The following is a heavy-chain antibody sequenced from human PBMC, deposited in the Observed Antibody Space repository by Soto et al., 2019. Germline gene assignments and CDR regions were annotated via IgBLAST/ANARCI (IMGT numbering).Heavy chain of an antibody. CDR3: AREPPRGITVAASRASGFDY. CDR2: ISAYNGNT. Sequence: QVQLVQSGAEVKKPGASVKVSCQASGYTFTRYGFSWVRQAPGQRLEWLGWISAYNGNTYYAQKFQGRVTLTRDTSTSTAFMELRGLRSDDTAVYYCAREPPRGITVAASRASGFDYWGQGTLVTVSS. V-gene: IGHV1-18*04. J-gene: IGHJ4*02. D-gene: IGHD6-19*01. CDR1: GYTFTRYG.